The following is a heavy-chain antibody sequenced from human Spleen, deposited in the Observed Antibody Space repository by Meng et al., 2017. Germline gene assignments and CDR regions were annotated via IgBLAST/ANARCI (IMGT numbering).Heavy chain of an antibody. J-gene: IGHJ4*02. CDR1: GFTFSDYY. V-gene: IGHV3-11*01. D-gene: IGHD6-13*01. CDR2: ISVSGSTI. CDR3: AKDSLAAAEQRN. Sequence: GESLKISCAASGFTFSDYYMSWIRQAPGKGLEWVSYISVSGSTIYYADSVKGRFTISRDNAKNSLYLQMNSLRAEDTALYYCAKDSLAAAEQRNWGQGTLVTVSS.